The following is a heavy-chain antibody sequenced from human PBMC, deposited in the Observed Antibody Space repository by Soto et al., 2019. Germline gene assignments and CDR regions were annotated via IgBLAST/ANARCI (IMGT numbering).Heavy chain of an antibody. CDR3: ARDRVQELRRLWYFDL. D-gene: IGHD4-17*01. CDR1: GFTVSSNY. V-gene: IGHV3-66*01. Sequence: GGSLRLSCAASGFTVSSNYMSWVRQAPGKGLEWVSVIYSGGSTYYADSVKGRFTISRDNSKNTLYLQMNSLRAEDTAVYYCARDRVQELRRLWYFDLWGRGTLVTVSS. CDR2: IYSGGST. J-gene: IGHJ2*01.